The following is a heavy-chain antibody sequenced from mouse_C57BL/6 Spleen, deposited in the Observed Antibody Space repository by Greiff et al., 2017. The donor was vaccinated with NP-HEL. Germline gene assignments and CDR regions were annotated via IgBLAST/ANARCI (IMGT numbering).Heavy chain of an antibody. CDR1: GYTFTDYY. V-gene: IGHV1-26*01. Sequence: VQLQQSGPELVKPGASVKISCKASGYTFTDYYMNWVKQSHGKSLEWIGDINPNNGGTSYNQKFKGKATLTVDKSSSTAYMELRSLTSEDSAVYYCATTSVDGYYLFAYWGQGTLVTVSA. D-gene: IGHD2-3*01. CDR2: INPNNGGT. J-gene: IGHJ3*01. CDR3: ATTSVDGYYLFAY.